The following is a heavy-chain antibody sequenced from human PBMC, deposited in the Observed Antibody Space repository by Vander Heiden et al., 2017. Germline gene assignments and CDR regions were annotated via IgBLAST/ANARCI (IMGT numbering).Heavy chain of an antibody. CDR1: GFTFSSYG. Sequence: QVQLVESGGGVVQPGRSLRLSCAAPGFTFSSYGMHWVRQAPGKGLEWVAVISYDGSNKYYADSVKGRFTISRDNSKNTLYLQMNSLRAEDTAVYYCAKLVGATNYFDYWGQGTLVTVSS. CDR2: ISYDGSNK. V-gene: IGHV3-30*18. D-gene: IGHD1-26*01. CDR3: AKLVGATNYFDY. J-gene: IGHJ4*02.